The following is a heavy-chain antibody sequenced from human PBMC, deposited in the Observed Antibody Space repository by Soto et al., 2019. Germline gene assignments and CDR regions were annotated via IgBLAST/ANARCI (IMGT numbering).Heavy chain of an antibody. Sequence: GGSLRLSCAASGFTFDDYAMHWVRQAPGKGLEWVSGISWNSGSIGYADSVKGRFTISRDNAKNSLYLQMNSLRAEDTALYYCAKDTRYSRSGFDYWGQGTLVTVSS. J-gene: IGHJ4*02. V-gene: IGHV3-9*01. CDR2: ISWNSGSI. CDR1: GFTFDDYA. CDR3: AKDTRYSRSGFDY. D-gene: IGHD5-18*01.